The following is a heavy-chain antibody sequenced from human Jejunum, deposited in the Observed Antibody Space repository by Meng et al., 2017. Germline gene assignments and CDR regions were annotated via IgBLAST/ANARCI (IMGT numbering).Heavy chain of an antibody. D-gene: IGHD3-22*01. Sequence: SETLSLTCTVSGASMSSYYWSWIRQPPGKGLEWIGYIYHSGYTKYNPSLKSRPTISVDTSRNQLSLKWSSVTAADTAVYYCARLTYYDSTGFYDNWGQGSLVTVSS. CDR1: GASMSSYY. J-gene: IGHJ4*02. CDR3: ARLTYYDSTGFYDN. CDR2: IYHSGYT. V-gene: IGHV4-59*01.